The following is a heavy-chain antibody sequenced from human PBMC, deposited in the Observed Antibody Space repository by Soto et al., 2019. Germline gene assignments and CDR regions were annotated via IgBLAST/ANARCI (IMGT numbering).Heavy chain of an antibody. CDR2: LTGRGDIT. CDR1: GFNLGNYA. J-gene: IGHJ4*02. Sequence: GRSLRLSKGAAGFNLGNYAVSRVRQAQGKGLEWVPALTGRGDITFYVDSVKGRFTISRDDSKNRLFLQMNPLGAEGTVVYLYSRSPGGSTSWGVGRWGQRALVTVSS. D-gene: IGHD6-13*01. V-gene: IGHV3-23*01. CDR3: SRSPGGSTSWGVGR.